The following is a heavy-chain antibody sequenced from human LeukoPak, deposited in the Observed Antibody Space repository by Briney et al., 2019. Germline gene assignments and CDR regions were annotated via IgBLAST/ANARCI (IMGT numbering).Heavy chain of an antibody. J-gene: IGHJ4*02. CDR1: GGSISSYY. V-gene: IGHV4-59*08. CDR3: ARLRQILPAVGDNYDILTGRESYFDY. CDR2: VYYSGST. D-gene: IGHD3-9*01. Sequence: PSETLSLTCTVSGGSISSYYWSWIRQPPGKGLEWIGYVYYSGSTNYNPSLKSRVTISVDTSKNQFSLKLSSVTAADTAVYYCARLRQILPAVGDNYDILTGRESYFDYWGQGTLVTVSS.